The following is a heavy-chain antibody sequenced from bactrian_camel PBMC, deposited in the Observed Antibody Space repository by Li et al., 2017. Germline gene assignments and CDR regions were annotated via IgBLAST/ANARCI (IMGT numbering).Heavy chain of an antibody. Sequence: DVQLVESGGGLVQPGGSLRLSCAASEYSVSSGCLGWFRQVPGQVREGVAAIYVGGGRAWYTESVKGRFTMSQDKAKNTLYLQMNDLKPEDTAIYYCVAGYGNASPTYWGQGTQVTVSS. CDR2: IYVGGGRA. J-gene: IGHJ4*01. CDR1: EYSVSSGC. CDR3: VAGYGNASPTY. V-gene: IGHV3S40*01. D-gene: IGHD6*01.